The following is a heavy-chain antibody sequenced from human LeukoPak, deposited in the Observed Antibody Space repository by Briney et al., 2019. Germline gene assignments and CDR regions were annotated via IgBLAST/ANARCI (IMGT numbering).Heavy chain of an antibody. V-gene: IGHV4-59*01. CDR1: GGSINNYY. D-gene: IGHD6-6*01. CDR3: ARHRGSSSLFDY. Sequence: PSETLSLTCTVSGGSINNYYWNWIRQPPGKGLEWIGYIYYSRSTNYNPSLKSRVTISVDTSKNQFSLKLSSVTAADTAVYYCARHRGSSSLFDYWGQGTLVTVSS. CDR2: IYYSRST. J-gene: IGHJ4*02.